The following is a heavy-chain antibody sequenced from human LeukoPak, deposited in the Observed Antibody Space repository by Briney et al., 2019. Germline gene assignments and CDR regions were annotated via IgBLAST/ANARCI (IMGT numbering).Heavy chain of an antibody. CDR2: ISHDGSHK. V-gene: IGHV3-30*04. Sequence: GGALRLPRAASVFTFSSYAMHWVRQAPGKGLEWVAVISHDGSHKYYAASVKGRFTISRDNPKNALFLQMNGLRPEDTAVYYCARDIAFDGTRPPDYWGQGTLVTVSS. CDR3: ARDIAFDGTRPPDY. D-gene: IGHD3-3*02. CDR1: VFTFSSYA. J-gene: IGHJ4*02.